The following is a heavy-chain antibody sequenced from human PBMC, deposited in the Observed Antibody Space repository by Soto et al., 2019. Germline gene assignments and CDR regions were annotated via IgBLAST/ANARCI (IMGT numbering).Heavy chain of an antibody. Sequence: ASVKVSCKASGYTFTGYYMNWVRQAPGQGLEWMGWINTNTGNPTYAQGFTGRFVFSLDTSVSTAYLQICSLKAEDTAVYYCARGNDFWSGYPIPYYYYYGMDVWGQGTTVTVSS. V-gene: IGHV7-4-1*01. CDR3: ARGNDFWSGYPIPYYYYYGMDV. D-gene: IGHD3-3*01. CDR2: INTNTGNP. J-gene: IGHJ6*02. CDR1: GYTFTGYY.